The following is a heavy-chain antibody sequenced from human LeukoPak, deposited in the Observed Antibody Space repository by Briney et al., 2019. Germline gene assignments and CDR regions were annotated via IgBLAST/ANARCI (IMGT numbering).Heavy chain of an antibody. V-gene: IGHV3-64*01. Sequence: PGGSLRLSCAASGFTFSSYAMHWVRQAPGKGLEYVSAISSNGGSTYYANSVKGRFTISRDNSKNTLYLQMGSLRAEDMAVYYCATLTSHVEWLDYWGQGTLVTVSS. CDR3: ATLTSHVEWLDY. CDR1: GFTFSSYA. D-gene: IGHD3-3*01. CDR2: ISSNGGST. J-gene: IGHJ4*02.